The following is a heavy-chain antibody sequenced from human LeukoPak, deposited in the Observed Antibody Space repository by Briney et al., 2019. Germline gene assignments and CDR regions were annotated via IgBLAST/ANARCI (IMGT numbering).Heavy chain of an antibody. CDR2: IYSGGST. J-gene: IGHJ4*02. D-gene: IGHD2-15*01. CDR3: ARDSRRILPSD. V-gene: IGHV3-66*01. Sequence: PGGSLRLSCAASGFTFSSYEMNWVRQAPGKGLEWVSVIYSGGSTYYADSVKGRLTISRDNSKNTLYLQMNSLRAEDTAVYYCARDSRRILPSDWGQGTLVTVSS. CDR1: GFTFSSYE.